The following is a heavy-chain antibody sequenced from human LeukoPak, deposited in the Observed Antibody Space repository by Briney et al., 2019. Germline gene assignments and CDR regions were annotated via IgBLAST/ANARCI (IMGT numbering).Heavy chain of an antibody. CDR1: GGSISSYY. V-gene: IGHV4-59*01. J-gene: IGHJ3*02. D-gene: IGHD2-15*01. CDR3: ARGDIVVVVAATVDAFDI. Sequence: PSETLSLTCTVSGGSISSYYWSWIRQPPGKGLEWIGYIYYSGGTNYNPSLKSRVTISVDTSKNQFSLKLSSVTAADTAVYYCARGDIVVVVAATVDAFDIWGQGTMITVSS. CDR2: IYYSGGT.